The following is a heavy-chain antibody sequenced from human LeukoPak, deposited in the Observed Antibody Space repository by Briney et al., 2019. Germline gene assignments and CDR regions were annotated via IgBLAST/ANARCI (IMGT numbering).Heavy chain of an antibody. D-gene: IGHD6-13*01. J-gene: IGHJ4*02. V-gene: IGHV3-30*02. CDR1: GFTFSSYG. Sequence: PGGSLRLSCAASGFTFSSYGMHWVRQAPGEGLEWVAFIRFDGSNKYYADSVKGRFTISRDNSKNTLYLQMNSLRAEDTAVYYCAKDRGYSTTWNLFDYWGQGTLVTVSS. CDR2: IRFDGSNK. CDR3: AKDRGYSTTWNLFDY.